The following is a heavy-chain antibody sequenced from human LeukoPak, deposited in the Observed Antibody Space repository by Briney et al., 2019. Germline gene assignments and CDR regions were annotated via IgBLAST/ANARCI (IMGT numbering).Heavy chain of an antibody. CDR1: GFNFGTYW. Sequence: GGSLRLSCTAAGFNFGTYWMSWLRQSPEKGLEFVANIKYDDTVKNYVDSVKGRFTISRDNPSNSVYLQMDSLRPEDTALYYCARDPDSSAFDYWGQGAQVTVSS. V-gene: IGHV3-7*01. CDR2: IKYDDTVK. J-gene: IGHJ4*02. CDR3: ARDPDSSAFDY. D-gene: IGHD2-15*01.